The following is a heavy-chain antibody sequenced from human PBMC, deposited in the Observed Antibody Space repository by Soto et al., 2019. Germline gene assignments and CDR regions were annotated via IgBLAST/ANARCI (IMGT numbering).Heavy chain of an antibody. CDR2: IYYSGST. J-gene: IGHJ6*03. CDR1: GGSISSSSYY. Sequence: SETLSLTCTVSGGSISSSSYYWGWIRQPPGKGLEWIGSIYYSGSTYYNPSLKSRVTISVDTSKNQFSLKLSSVTAADTAVYYCARQKGGYYDILAGYSSYYYYYMGVWGKGTTVTVSS. D-gene: IGHD3-9*01. CDR3: ARQKGGYYDILAGYSSYYYYYMGV. V-gene: IGHV4-39*01.